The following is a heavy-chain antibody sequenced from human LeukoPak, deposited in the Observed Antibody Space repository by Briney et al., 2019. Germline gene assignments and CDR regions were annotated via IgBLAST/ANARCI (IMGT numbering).Heavy chain of an antibody. J-gene: IGHJ4*02. Sequence: SGPTLVNPTQTLTLTCAFSGFSLSTSRVGVGWIRQPPGKALEWLTLIYWNDDKRYSPSLKSRLTITKDTSKNQVVLTMTNMDPVDTATYYCAHRPYDSSDFDYWGQGTLVTVSS. CDR3: AHRPYDSSDFDY. D-gene: IGHD3-22*01. V-gene: IGHV2-5*01. CDR1: GFSLSTSRVG. CDR2: IYWNDDK.